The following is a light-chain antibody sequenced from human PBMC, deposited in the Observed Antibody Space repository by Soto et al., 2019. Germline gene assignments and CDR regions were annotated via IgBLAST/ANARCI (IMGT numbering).Light chain of an antibody. V-gene: IGKV3-20*01. J-gene: IGKJ4*01. CDR2: GAS. CDR1: QSVSSSY. CDR3: QQYGSSPFT. Sequence: TLSLSPGERATLSCRASQSVSSSYLAWYQQKPGQAPRLLIYGASSRATGIPDRFSGSGSGTDFTLTISRLEPEDFAVYYCQQYGSSPFTFGGGTKV.